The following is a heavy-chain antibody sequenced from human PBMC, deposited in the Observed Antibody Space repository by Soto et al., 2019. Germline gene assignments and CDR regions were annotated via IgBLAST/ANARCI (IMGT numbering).Heavy chain of an antibody. CDR2: IFSNDEK. Sequence: QVTLKESGPVLVKPTETLTLTCTVSGFSLSNARMGVSWIRQPPGKALEWLAHIFSNDEKSYSTSLKSRLTXPXDXXKSQVVLTMTNMDPVDTATYYCARTGLYPHWYFDLWGRGTLVTVSS. J-gene: IGHJ2*01. CDR1: GFSLSNARMG. CDR3: ARTGLYPHWYFDL. V-gene: IGHV2-26*01.